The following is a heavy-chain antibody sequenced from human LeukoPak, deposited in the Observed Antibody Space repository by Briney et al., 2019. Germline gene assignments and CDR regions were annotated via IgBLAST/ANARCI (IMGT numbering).Heavy chain of an antibody. J-gene: IGHJ6*03. CDR1: GGSISSYY. CDR2: IYYSGST. D-gene: IGHD3-10*01. V-gene: IGHV4-59*12. CDR3: ARGYYGSGSHCCHMDV. Sequence: PSETLSLTCTVSGGSISSYYWSWIRQPPGKGLEWIGYIYYSGSTTYNPSLRNRVTISVDTSKNQFSLKLTSVTAADTAVYYCARGYYGSGSHCCHMDVWGKGTTITVS.